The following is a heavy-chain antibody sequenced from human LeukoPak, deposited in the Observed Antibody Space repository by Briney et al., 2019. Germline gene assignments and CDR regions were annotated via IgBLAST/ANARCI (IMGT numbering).Heavy chain of an antibody. CDR2: ISSSSSYI. V-gene: IGHV3-21*01. Sequence: PGGSLRLSCAASGFTFSSYSMNWVRQAPGKGLEWVSSISSSSSYIYYADSVKGGFTISRDNAKNSLYLQMNSLRAEDTAVYYCARDRQWELPLDYWGQRTLVTVSS. D-gene: IGHD1-26*01. CDR1: GFTFSSYS. J-gene: IGHJ4*02. CDR3: ARDRQWELPLDY.